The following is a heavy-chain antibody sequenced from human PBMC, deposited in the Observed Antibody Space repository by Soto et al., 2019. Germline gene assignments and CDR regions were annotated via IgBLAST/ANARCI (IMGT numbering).Heavy chain of an antibody. CDR2: ISGSGGST. D-gene: IGHD3-3*01. Sequence: GGSLRLSCAASGFTFSSYAMSWVRQAPGKGLEWVSAISGSGGSTYYADSVKGRFTISRDNSKNTLYLQMNSLRAEDTAVYYFAKDRPVTIFGLVENWFDPWGQGTLVTVSS. CDR3: AKDRPVTIFGLVENWFDP. CDR1: GFTFSSYA. V-gene: IGHV3-23*01. J-gene: IGHJ5*02.